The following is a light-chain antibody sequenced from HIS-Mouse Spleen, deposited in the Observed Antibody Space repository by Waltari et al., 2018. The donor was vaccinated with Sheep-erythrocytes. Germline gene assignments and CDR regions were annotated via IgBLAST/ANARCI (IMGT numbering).Light chain of an antibody. V-gene: IGKV1-13*02. J-gene: IGKJ2*01. CDR2: DAS. CDR1: QGISSA. Sequence: AIQLTQSPSSLSASVGDRVTITCRASQGISSALAWYQQKPGKAPKLLIYDASSLESGVPSRFGGSGSGTDFTLTISSLQPEDFATYYCQQFNSYLYTFGQGTKLEIK. CDR3: QQFNSYLYT.